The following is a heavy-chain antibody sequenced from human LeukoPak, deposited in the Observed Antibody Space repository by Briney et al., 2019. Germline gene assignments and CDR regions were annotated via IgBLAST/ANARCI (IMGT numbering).Heavy chain of an antibody. CDR1: GFTVSSNY. CDR2: IYSGGST. CDR3: ARGGYDILTGYPFDP. D-gene: IGHD3-9*01. V-gene: IGHV3-53*01. J-gene: IGHJ5*02. Sequence: GGSLRLSCAASGFTVSSNYMSWVRQAPGKGLEWVSVIYSGGSTYYADSVKGRFTISRDNSKNTLYLQMNSLRAEDTAVYYCARGGYDILTGYPFDPWGQGTLVTVSS.